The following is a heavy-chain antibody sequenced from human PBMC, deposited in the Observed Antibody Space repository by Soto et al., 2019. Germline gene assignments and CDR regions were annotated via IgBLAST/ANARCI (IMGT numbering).Heavy chain of an antibody. J-gene: IGHJ3*02. V-gene: IGHV4-59*01. CDR2: IYYSGST. CDR1: GGSISSYY. Sequence: SETLSLTCTVSGGSISSYYWSWIRQPPGKGLEWIGYIYYSGSTNYNPSLKSRVTISVDTSKNQFSLKLSSVTAADTAVYYCARDRSEYSYGYDAFDIWGQGTMVTVSS. CDR3: ARDRSEYSYGYDAFDI. D-gene: IGHD5-18*01.